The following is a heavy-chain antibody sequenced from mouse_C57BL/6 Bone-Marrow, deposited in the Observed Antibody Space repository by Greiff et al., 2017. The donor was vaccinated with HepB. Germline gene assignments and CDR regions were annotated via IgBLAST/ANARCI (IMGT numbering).Heavy chain of an antibody. CDR2: IYPSDSET. CDR3: ARSASYYSNYGFAY. D-gene: IGHD2-5*01. Sequence: QVQLQQPGAELVRPGSSVKLSCKASGYTFTSYWMDWVKQRPGQGLEWIGNIYPSDSETNYNQKFKDKATLTVEKSSSTAYMQLSSLTSADSAVYYCARSASYYSNYGFAYWGQGTLVTVSA. V-gene: IGHV1-61*01. J-gene: IGHJ3*01. CDR1: GYTFTSYW.